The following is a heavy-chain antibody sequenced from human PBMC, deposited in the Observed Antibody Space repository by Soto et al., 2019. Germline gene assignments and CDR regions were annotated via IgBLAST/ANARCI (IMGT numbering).Heavy chain of an antibody. Sequence: PGGSLRLSCAASGFTFSSYEMNWVRQAPGKGLEWVSYISSSGSTIYYADSVKGRFTISRDNAKNSLYLQMNSLRAEDTAVYYCARSCGGDCFWIDYWGQGTLVTVSS. CDR2: ISSSGSTI. J-gene: IGHJ4*02. CDR1: GFTFSSYE. D-gene: IGHD2-21*02. CDR3: ARSCGGDCFWIDY. V-gene: IGHV3-48*03.